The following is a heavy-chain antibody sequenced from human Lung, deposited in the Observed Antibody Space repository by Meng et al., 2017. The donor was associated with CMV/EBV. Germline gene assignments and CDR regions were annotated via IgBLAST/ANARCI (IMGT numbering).Heavy chain of an antibody. Sequence: GEXXKISCAASGFTFSSYWMSWVRQAPGKGLEWVANIKQDGSEKYYVDSVKGRFTISRDNAKNSLYLQMNSLRAEDTAVYYCARDPRGINIVVVHNGMDVXGQGXTVTAP. D-gene: IGHD2-2*01. CDR2: IKQDGSEK. J-gene: IGHJ6*02. CDR3: ARDPRGINIVVVHNGMDV. V-gene: IGHV3-7*01. CDR1: GFTFSSYW.